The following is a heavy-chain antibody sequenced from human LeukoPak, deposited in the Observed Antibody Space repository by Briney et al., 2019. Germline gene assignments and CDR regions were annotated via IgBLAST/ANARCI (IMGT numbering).Heavy chain of an antibody. D-gene: IGHD1-26*01. CDR3: ARHVGGSYYSFDY. CDR2: IYTSGST. CDR1: GGSISSYY. Sequence: PSETLSLTCTVSGGSISSYYWSWIRQPPGKGLEWIGYIYTSGSTNYNPSLKSRVTISVDTSKNQFSLKLSSVTAADTAVYYCARHVGGSYYSFDYRGQGTLVTVSS. J-gene: IGHJ4*02. V-gene: IGHV4-4*09.